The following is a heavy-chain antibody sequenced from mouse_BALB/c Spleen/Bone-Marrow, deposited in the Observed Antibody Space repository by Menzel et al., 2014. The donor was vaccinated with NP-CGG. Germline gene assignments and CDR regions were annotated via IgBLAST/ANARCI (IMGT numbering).Heavy chain of an antibody. CDR1: GFNIKDTY. CDR3: TTYYKYAYYPMDY. J-gene: IGHJ4*01. D-gene: IGHD2-14*01. CDR2: IDPANGNT. V-gene: IGHV14-3*02. Sequence: EVQLQQSGAELVKPGASVKLSCTASGFNIKDTYMHWVKQRPEQGLEWIGRIDPANGNTKYDPKFQGRATITADTSSNTSYLHLIILTSYYTSVYYSTTYYKYAYYPMDYFAQPTSVTVSS.